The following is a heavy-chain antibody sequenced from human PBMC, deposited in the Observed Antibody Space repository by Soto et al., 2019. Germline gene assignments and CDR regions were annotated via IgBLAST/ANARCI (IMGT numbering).Heavy chain of an antibody. CDR1: GFTFSSYA. V-gene: IGHV3-30-3*01. J-gene: IGHJ6*02. CDR2: ISYDGSNT. Sequence: QVQLVESGGGVVQPGRSLRLSCAASGFTFSSYAMHWVRQAPGKGLECVALISYDGSNTYYADSVKGRFTISRDNSKNTLYLRMSGLRAEETAVYYCARDKTAANYYYGMDVWGQGPTVTVSS. D-gene: IGHD6-25*01. CDR3: ARDKTAANYYYGMDV.